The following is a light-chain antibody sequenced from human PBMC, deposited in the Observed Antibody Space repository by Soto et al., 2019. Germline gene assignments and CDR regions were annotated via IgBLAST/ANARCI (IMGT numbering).Light chain of an antibody. V-gene: IGKV3-11*01. CDR2: DAS. CDR3: QQRNNWPPIT. J-gene: IGKJ5*01. CDR1: QSVSSY. Sequence: EIVLTQSPATLSLSAGEGATLSCGASQSVSSYLAWYQQKPGQAPRLLIYDASNRATGVPARFSGSGSGTDFTLTISSLEPEDFALYYCQQRNNWPPITFGQGTRLEIK.